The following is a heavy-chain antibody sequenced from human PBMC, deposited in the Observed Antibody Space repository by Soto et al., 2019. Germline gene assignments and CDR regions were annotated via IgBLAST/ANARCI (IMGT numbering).Heavy chain of an antibody. CDR2: IHGDGDYS. Sequence: EVQLLDSGGCLVQPGGSLRLSCAASGFMFSCCAMSWVRQAQGKGLEWVSTIHGDGDYSHYTDSVEGRFTISRDNSRNTLYLQMDSLRADDTATYYCAKNRGAGDYTNWSFAVWGRGTLVAVSS. CDR3: AKNRGAGDYTNWSFAV. CDR1: GFMFSCCA. V-gene: IGHV3-23*01. D-gene: IGHD2-2*02. J-gene: IGHJ2*01.